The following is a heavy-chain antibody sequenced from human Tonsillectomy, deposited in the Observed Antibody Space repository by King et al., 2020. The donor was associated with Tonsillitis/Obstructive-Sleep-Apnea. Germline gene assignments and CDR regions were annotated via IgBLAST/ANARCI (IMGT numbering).Heavy chain of an antibody. CDR2: IKQGGGEK. V-gene: IGHV3-7*01. Sequence: VQLVESGGGLVQPGGSLRLSCAASGFTISSYWMSWVRQAPGRGLEWVANIKQGGGEKYYVDSVKGRFTISRDNAKNSLYLQMDSLRAEDTAVYYCARNNTGWYGGDWGQGTLVTVSS. J-gene: IGHJ4*02. CDR1: GFTISSYW. D-gene: IGHD6-19*01. CDR3: ARNNTGWYGGD.